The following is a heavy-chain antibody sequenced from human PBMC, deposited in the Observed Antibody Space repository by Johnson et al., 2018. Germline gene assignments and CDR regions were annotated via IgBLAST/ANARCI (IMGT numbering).Heavy chain of an antibody. CDR3: AKDISSAATTYYYDYGMDV. D-gene: IGHD6-13*01. CDR1: GFTFDDYT. CDR2: ISWDGGST. J-gene: IGHJ6*02. V-gene: IGHV3-43*01. Sequence: VQLVQSGGVVVQPGGSLRLSCAASGFTFDDYTMHWVRQAPGKGLEWVSLISWDGGSTYYADSVKGSFTIYRDNSKNSLYLQMNSLRSEDTALYYCAKDISSAATTYYYDYGMDVWGHGTTVTVSS.